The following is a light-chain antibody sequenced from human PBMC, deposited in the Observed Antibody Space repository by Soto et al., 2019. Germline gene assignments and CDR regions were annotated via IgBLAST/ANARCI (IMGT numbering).Light chain of an antibody. CDR2: GAS. Sequence: EIVMTQSPATLSVSPEASATLSCRASQSVSTNLAWYQQKPGQVPRVLIYGASTRATEIPARFSGSGSGTEFTLTIDSLQSEDFAVYYCQQYNNWPRTSGQGTKVDTK. J-gene: IGKJ1*01. CDR3: QQYNNWPRT. CDR1: QSVSTN. V-gene: IGKV3-15*01.